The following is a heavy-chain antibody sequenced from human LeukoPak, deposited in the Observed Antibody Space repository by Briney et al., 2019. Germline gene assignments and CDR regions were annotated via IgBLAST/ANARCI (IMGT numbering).Heavy chain of an antibody. J-gene: IGHJ4*02. V-gene: IGHV3-13*01. Sequence: PGGSLRLSCAASGFTFSSYDMHWVRQGTGKGLEWVSAISSAGDTYYPDSVKGRFTISRESAKNSLYLQMNSLRAGDTAVYYCARGTYDYASRTYYPPDYWGQGTLVTVSS. CDR2: ISSAGDT. CDR3: ARGTYDYASRTYYPPDY. D-gene: IGHD3-10*01. CDR1: GFTFSSYD.